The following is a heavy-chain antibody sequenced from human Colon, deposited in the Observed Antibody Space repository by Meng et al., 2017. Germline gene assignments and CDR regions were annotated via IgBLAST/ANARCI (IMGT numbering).Heavy chain of an antibody. J-gene: IGHJ4*02. CDR2: INPNNGGA. Sequence: QVQLGAAGAEGNGPGASVKVSCKASGYTFTGYYMQWVRQAPGQGLEWMGRINPNNGGANYAQQFQGRVTMTTDTSISTAYMELSRLRSDDTAVYYCARDLSGYYSFVDYWGQGTLVTVSS. D-gene: IGHD3-22*01. CDR1: GYTFTGYY. CDR3: ARDLSGYYSFVDY. V-gene: IGHV1-2*06.